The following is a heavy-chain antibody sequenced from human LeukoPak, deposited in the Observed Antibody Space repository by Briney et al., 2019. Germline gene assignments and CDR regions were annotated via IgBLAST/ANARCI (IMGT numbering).Heavy chain of an antibody. Sequence: ASVKVSCKASGYTFTSYGISWVRQAPGQGLEWMGGIIPIFGTANYAQKFQGRVTITADESTSTAYMELSSLRSEDTAVYYCARGIDGGSYSDYWGQGTLVTVSS. V-gene: IGHV1-69*13. D-gene: IGHD1-26*01. CDR1: GYTFTSYG. J-gene: IGHJ4*02. CDR2: IIPIFGTA. CDR3: ARGIDGGSYSDY.